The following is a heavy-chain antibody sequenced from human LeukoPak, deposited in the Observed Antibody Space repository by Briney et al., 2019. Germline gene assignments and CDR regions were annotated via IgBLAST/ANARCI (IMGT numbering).Heavy chain of an antibody. J-gene: IGHJ5*02. CDR1: GYSISSGYY. V-gene: IGHV4-38-2*01. CDR2: IYYSGST. D-gene: IGHD2-2*01. CDR3: ARAIVVVPAALDWFDP. Sequence: SETLSLTCAVSGYSISSGYYWGWIRQPPGKGLEWIGSIYYSGSTYYNPSLKSRVTISVDTSKNQFSLKLSSVTDADTAVYYCARAIVVVPAALDWFDPWGQGTLVTVSS.